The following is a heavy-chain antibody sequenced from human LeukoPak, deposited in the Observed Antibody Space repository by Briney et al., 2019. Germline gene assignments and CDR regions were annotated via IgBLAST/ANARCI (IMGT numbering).Heavy chain of an antibody. CDR3: ARGHCSSTSCYTGPTTKYYYYGMDV. CDR2: IYTSGST. D-gene: IGHD2-2*02. V-gene: IGHV4-4*07. Sequence: PSETLSLTCTVSGGSISSYYWSWIRQPAGKGLEWIGRIYTSGSTNYNPSLKSRVTMSVDTSKNQFSLKLSSVTAADTAVYYCARGHCSSTSCYTGPTTKYYYYGMDVWGQGTTVTVS. CDR1: GGSISSYY. J-gene: IGHJ6*02.